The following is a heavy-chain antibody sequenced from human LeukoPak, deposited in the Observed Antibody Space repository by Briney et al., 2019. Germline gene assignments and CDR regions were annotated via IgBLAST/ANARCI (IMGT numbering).Heavy chain of an antibody. Sequence: AAXXFTXXSXWMSXVRXAPGXGLEWVANIKQDGSEKYYVDSVKGRFTISRDNAKNSLYLQMNSLRAEDTAVYYCATSDRAFYWGQGTLVTVSS. CDR1: XFTXXSXW. D-gene: IGHD3-22*01. V-gene: IGHV3-7*01. CDR3: ATSDRAFY. J-gene: IGHJ4*02. CDR2: IKQDGSEK.